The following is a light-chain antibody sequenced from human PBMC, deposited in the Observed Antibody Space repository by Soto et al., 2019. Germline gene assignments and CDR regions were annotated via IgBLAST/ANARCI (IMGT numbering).Light chain of an antibody. CDR3: LLSYGGARVV. CDR2: DTS. CDR1: TGAVTSGHY. Sequence: QAVVTQEPSLTVSPGGTVTLTCGSSTGAVTSGHYPHWFQQKPGQAPRTLIYDTSNKHSWTPARCSGSLLGGKAALTLSGAQPEDEAEYYCLLSYGGARVVFGGGTKLTVL. J-gene: IGLJ2*01. V-gene: IGLV7-46*01.